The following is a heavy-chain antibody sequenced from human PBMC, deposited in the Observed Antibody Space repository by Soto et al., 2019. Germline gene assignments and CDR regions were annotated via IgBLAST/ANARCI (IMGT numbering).Heavy chain of an antibody. J-gene: IGHJ3*02. V-gene: IGHV1-8*01. CDR1: GYTFTSYH. CDR3: ARLSSVLRYFDWLSSPRDAFDI. Sequence: ASVKVSCKASGYTFTSYHINWVRQATGQGLEWMGWMNPNSGNTGYAQKFQGRVTMTRNTSISTAYMELSSLRSEDTAVYYCARLSSVLRYFDWLSSPRDAFDIWGQGTMVTVSS. CDR2: MNPNSGNT. D-gene: IGHD3-9*01.